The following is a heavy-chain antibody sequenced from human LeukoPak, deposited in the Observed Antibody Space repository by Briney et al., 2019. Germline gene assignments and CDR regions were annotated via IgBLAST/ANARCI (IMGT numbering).Heavy chain of an antibody. Sequence: SETLSLTCTVSGGSISSYYWSWIRQPAGKGLEWIGRIYTSGSTNYNPFPKSRVTMSVDTSKNQFSLKLSSVTAADTAVYYCARERYTMIVVAISESGWFDPWGQGTLVTVSS. D-gene: IGHD3-22*01. V-gene: IGHV4-4*07. CDR3: ARERYTMIVVAISESGWFDP. CDR1: GGSISSYY. J-gene: IGHJ5*02. CDR2: IYTSGST.